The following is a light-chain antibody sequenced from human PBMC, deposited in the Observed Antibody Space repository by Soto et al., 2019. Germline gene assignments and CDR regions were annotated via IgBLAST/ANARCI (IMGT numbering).Light chain of an antibody. CDR1: QSVNKNY. V-gene: IGKV3-20*01. J-gene: IGKJ1*01. CDR2: GAS. Sequence: EIVLPQSPGTLSLSPGDRATLSCRASQSVNKNYLAWHQQKPGQAPRLLIYGASSRATGIPDRFSGSGSGTDFTLTISRLEPEDFAVYYCQQYGSSPRTFGQGTKVDIK. CDR3: QQYGSSPRT.